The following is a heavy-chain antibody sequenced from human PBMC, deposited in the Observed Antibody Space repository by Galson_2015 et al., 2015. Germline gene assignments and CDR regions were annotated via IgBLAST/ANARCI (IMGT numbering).Heavy chain of an antibody. CDR1: GYTLTELS. CDR2: FDPEDGET. V-gene: IGHV1-24*01. CDR3: ATDVDYGGEKFDY. J-gene: IGHJ4*02. D-gene: IGHD4-23*01. Sequence: SVKVSCKVSGYTLTELSMHWVRQAPGKGLEWMGGFDPEDGETIYAQKFQGRVTMTEDTSTDTAYMELSSLRSEDTAVYYCATDVDYGGEKFDYWGQGTLVTVSS.